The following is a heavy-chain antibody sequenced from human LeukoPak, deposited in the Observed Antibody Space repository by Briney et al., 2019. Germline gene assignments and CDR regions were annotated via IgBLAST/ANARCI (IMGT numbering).Heavy chain of an antibody. Sequence: AGGSLRLSCAASGFTFDDYAMHWVRPAPGKGLEWVSGISWNSGSIGYADSVKGRFTISRDNAKNSLYLQMNSLRAEDTALYYCAKEDFWSGNDEDNWFDPWGQGTLVTVSS. CDR2: ISWNSGSI. CDR1: GFTFDDYA. D-gene: IGHD3-3*01. CDR3: AKEDFWSGNDEDNWFDP. J-gene: IGHJ5*02. V-gene: IGHV3-9*01.